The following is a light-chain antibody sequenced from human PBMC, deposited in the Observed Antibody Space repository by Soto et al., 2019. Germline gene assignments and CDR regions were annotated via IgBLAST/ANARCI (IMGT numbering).Light chain of an antibody. CDR2: DVS. Sequence: QSVLTQPASVSGSPEQSITISCSGTSSDVGGYNYVSWYQQHPGKAPKLMIYDVSNRPSGVSNRFSGSKSGNTASLTISGLQAEDEADYYCSSYTSSSTVVFAGGTKLTVL. J-gene: IGLJ2*01. V-gene: IGLV2-14*01. CDR1: SSDVGGYNY. CDR3: SSYTSSSTVV.